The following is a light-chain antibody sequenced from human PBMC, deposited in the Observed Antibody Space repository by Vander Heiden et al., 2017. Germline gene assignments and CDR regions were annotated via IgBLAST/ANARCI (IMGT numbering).Light chain of an antibody. CDR3: QQYNSYPYS. CDR2: KAS. Sequence: DIPMTQSPSTLSASVGDRVTITCRASQSFDNWLAWYQQKPGKAPKLLIYKASRLEGGVPSRFSGSVSGTEFTLTISSLQPDDFATYYCQQYNSYPYSFGQGTKLEIK. CDR1: QSFDNW. V-gene: IGKV1-5*03. J-gene: IGKJ2*01.